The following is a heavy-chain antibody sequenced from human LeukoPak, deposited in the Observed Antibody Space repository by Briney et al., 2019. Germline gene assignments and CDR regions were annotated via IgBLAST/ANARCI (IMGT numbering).Heavy chain of an antibody. CDR2: IYYSGST. J-gene: IGHJ4*02. D-gene: IGHD1-26*01. CDR3: ASEYSGSSFVRHDY. CDR1: GGSISSSSYY. V-gene: IGHV4-39*01. Sequence: SETLSLTCTVSGGSISSSSYYWGWIRQPPGKGLEWIGSIYYSGSTYYNPSLKSRVTISVDTSKNQFSLKLSSVTAADTAVCYCASEYSGSSFVRHDYWGQGTLVTVSS.